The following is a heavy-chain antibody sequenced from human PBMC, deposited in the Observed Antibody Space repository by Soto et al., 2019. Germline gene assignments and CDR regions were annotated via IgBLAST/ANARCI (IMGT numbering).Heavy chain of an antibody. CDR1: GDSITSYG. J-gene: IGHJ4*02. CDR2: ISAYNGNT. CDR3: ARDSSPYGDYVGFDY. Sequence: GASVKLSCKASGDSITSYGISCVRQAPKQGLEWMGWISAYNGNTNYAQKLQGRVTMTTDTSTSTAYMELRSLRSDDTAVYYCARDSSPYGDYVGFDYWGQGTLVTSPQ. D-gene: IGHD4-17*01. V-gene: IGHV1-18*01.